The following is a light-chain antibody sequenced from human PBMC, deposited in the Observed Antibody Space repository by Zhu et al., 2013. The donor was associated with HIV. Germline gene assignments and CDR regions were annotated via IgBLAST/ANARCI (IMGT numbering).Light chain of an antibody. J-gene: IGKJ2*03. V-gene: IGKV1-17*03. CDR3: LQHNSYPHS. CDR1: QDIINY. Sequence: DIQMTQSPSAMSASVGDRVTITCRASQDIINYLAWFQQKPGTVPKRLIYAASSLQSGVPSRFSGSRSGTEFTLTISRLQPEDFATYYCLQHNSYPHSFGQGTKLEIK. CDR2: AAS.